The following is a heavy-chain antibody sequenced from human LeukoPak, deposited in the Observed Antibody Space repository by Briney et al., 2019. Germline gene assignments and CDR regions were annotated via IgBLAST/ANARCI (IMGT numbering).Heavy chain of an antibody. V-gene: IGHV3-21*01. CDR1: GFTFSSYS. CDR2: ISSSSSYI. J-gene: IGHJ4*02. CDR3: ARAEMGYGGKAGDFDY. Sequence: EGSLRLSCAASGFTFSSYSMNWVRQAPGKGLEWVSSISSSSSYIYYADSVKGRFTISRDNAKNSLYLQMNSLRAEDTAVYYCARAEMGYGGKAGDFDYWGQGTLVTVSS. D-gene: IGHD4-23*01.